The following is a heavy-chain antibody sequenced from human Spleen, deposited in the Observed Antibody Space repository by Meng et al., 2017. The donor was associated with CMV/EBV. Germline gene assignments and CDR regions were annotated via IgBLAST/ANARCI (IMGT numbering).Heavy chain of an antibody. CDR1: NFG. V-gene: IGHV1-18*01. CDR2: ISDYNGNT. D-gene: IGHD2-2*01. CDR3: ARGGMMWRSGIVVEPATAFDV. Sequence: NFGVSWVRQAPGQGLEYMGWISDYNGNTDYARRFQGRVTLTTDSSTNTVFMELRGLRSDDTAVYYCARGGMMWRSGIVVEPATAFDVWGQGTLVTVSS. J-gene: IGHJ4*02.